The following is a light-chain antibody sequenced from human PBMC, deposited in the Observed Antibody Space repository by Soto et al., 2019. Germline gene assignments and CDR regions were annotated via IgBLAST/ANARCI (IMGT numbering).Light chain of an antibody. CDR2: VAS. Sequence: DIQMIQFPSSLSASVGDRVTITCRASQSITRFLNWYQQKPGTAPELLISVASSLQSGVPSRFSGSGFGTEFTLTLSSLQPEDFATYYCQQSHTTPWTFGHGTKVEIK. CDR1: QSITRF. CDR3: QQSHTTPWT. J-gene: IGKJ1*01. V-gene: IGKV1-39*01.